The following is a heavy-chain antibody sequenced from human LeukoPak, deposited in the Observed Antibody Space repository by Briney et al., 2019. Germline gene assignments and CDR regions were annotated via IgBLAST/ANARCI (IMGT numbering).Heavy chain of an antibody. D-gene: IGHD3-9*01. CDR2: IYSGGST. V-gene: IGHV3-53*01. J-gene: IGHJ6*02. CDR3: ARESFDWLSQSYYYGMDV. CDR1: GFTFSSNY. Sequence: GGSLRLSCAASGFTFSSNYMSWVRQAPGKGLEWVSVIYSGGSTYYADSVKGRFTISRDNSKNTLYLQMNSLRAVDTAVYYCARESFDWLSQSYYYGMDVWGQGTTVTVSS.